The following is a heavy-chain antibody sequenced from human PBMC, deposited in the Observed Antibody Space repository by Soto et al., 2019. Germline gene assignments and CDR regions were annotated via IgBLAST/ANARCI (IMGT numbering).Heavy chain of an antibody. CDR3: ARVGDSGYYWYFDY. CDR1: GGSISEKY. CDR2: IYYSGST. V-gene: IGHV4-39*07. Sequence: SETLSLTCIVSGGSISEKYWNWVRQPPGKGLEWIGSIYYSGSTYYNPSLKSRVTMSVDTSKNQLSLKLTSVTAADTAVYYCARVGDSGYYWYFDYWGQGALVTVSS. J-gene: IGHJ4*02. D-gene: IGHD3-22*01.